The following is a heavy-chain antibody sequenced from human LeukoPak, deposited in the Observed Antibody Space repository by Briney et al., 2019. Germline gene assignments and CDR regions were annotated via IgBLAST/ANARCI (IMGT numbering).Heavy chain of an antibody. J-gene: IGHJ6*02. D-gene: IGHD5-12*01. CDR3: ARELRLGYYYYGMDV. V-gene: IGHV4-30-4*08. CDR2: IYYSGST. Sequence: SQTLSLTCTVSGASISSGGYYWCWIRQPPGKGLEWIGYIYYSGSTYYNPSLKSRVTISVDTSKNQFSLKLSSVTAADTAVYYCARELRLGYYYYGMDVWGQGTTVTVSS. CDR1: GASISSGGYY.